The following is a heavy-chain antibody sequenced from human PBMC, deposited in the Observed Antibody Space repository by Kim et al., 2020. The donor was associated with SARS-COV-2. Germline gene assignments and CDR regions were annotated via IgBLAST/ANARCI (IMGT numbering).Heavy chain of an antibody. V-gene: IGHV3-30*03. CDR2: IIHDGSNQ. CDR1: GFTFSTYG. Sequence: GGSLRLSCAASGFTFSTYGLHWVRQTPGKGLEWLAVIIHDGSNQYYADSVKGRFTISRDNSKNTMYLQMNSLRDEDTAVYFCARDRSGNYFDYWGQGTLVTASS. CDR3: ARDRSGNYFDY. J-gene: IGHJ4*02.